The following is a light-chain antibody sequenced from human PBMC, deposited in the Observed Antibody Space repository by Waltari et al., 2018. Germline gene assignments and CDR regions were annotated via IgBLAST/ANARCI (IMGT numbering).Light chain of an antibody. CDR1: SSDVGGYNY. V-gene: IGLV2-14*03. J-gene: IGLJ3*02. CDR3: SSYASSTTPL. CDR2: DVS. Sequence: QSALTQPASVSGSPGQSITLSCTGTSSDVGGYNYVSWYQQHPGKAPKLMIFDVSDRPSGVSNRFSGSKSGNTASLTISGRQVEEEADYYCSSYASSTTPLFGGGTKLTVL.